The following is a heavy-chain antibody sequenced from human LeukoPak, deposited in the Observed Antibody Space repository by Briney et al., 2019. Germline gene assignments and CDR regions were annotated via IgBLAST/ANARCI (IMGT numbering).Heavy chain of an antibody. CDR3: ARDPSRGSGSHPYNDDAFDI. J-gene: IGHJ3*02. V-gene: IGHV3-30-3*01. CDR1: GFTFSTYA. Sequence: PGGSLRLSCAASGFTFSTYAMHWVRQAPGKGLEWVAVISYDGSNKYYADSVKGRFTISRDNSKNTLYLQMNSLRAEDTAVYYCARDPSRGSGSHPYNDDAFDIWGQGTMVTVSS. CDR2: ISYDGSNK. D-gene: IGHD3-10*01.